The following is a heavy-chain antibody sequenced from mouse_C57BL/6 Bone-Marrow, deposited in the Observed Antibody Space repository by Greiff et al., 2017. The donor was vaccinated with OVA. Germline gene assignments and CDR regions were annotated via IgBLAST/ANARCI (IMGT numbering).Heavy chain of an antibody. D-gene: IGHD2-1*01. Sequence: VQLQQSGAELVRPGASVKLSCKASGYTFTDYYINWVKQRPGQGLEWIARIYPGSGNTYYNEKFKGKATLTAEKSSSTAYMQLSSLTSEDSAVYFCARRDYGNYEDYWGQGTTLTVSS. CDR3: ARRDYGNYEDY. V-gene: IGHV1-76*01. CDR2: IYPGSGNT. J-gene: IGHJ2*01. CDR1: GYTFTDYY.